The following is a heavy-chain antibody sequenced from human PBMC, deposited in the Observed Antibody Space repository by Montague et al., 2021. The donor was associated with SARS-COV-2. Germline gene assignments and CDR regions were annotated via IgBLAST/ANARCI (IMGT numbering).Heavy chain of an antibody. D-gene: IGHD3-10*01. CDR2: IYYSGST. CDR3: ARALNVYYYGSGSYGSWLDP. Sequence: SEILSLTCTVPGGSISSSIYYWGWIRQPPGKGLEWIGSIYYSGSTYYNPSLKSRVTISVDTSKNQFSLKLSSVTAADTAVYYCARALNVYYYGSGSYGSWLDPWGQGTLVTVSS. V-gene: IGHV4-39*01. J-gene: IGHJ5*02. CDR1: GGSISSSIYY.